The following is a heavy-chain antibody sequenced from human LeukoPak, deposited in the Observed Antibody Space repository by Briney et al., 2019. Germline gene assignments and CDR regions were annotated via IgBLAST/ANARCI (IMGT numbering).Heavy chain of an antibody. CDR3: ARVGGSCLDY. CDR1: GGSISSYY. J-gene: IGHJ4*02. V-gene: IGHV4-59*01. Sequence: SETLSLTCTASGGSISSYYWSWIRQPPGKGLEWIGYIYYSGSTNYNPSLKSRVTISVDTSKNQFSLKLSSVTAADTAVYYCARVGGSCLDYWGQGTLVTVSS. CDR2: IYYSGST. D-gene: IGHD2-15*01.